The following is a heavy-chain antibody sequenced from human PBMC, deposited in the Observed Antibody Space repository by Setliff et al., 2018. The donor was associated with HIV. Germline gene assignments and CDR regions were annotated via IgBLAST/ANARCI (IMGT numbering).Heavy chain of an antibody. CDR1: GYSFTNFW. CDR3: ARRVAVAGTSYLDY. D-gene: IGHD6-19*01. CDR2: IYPGDSET. V-gene: IGHV5-51*01. Sequence: PGESLKISCQASGYSFTNFWIGWVRQMPGKGLEWMGVIYPGDSETRYSPSFQGHVTISVDKSNSTAYLQWSSLKASDNAMYYCARRVAVAGTSYLDYWGQGALVTVSS. J-gene: IGHJ4*02.